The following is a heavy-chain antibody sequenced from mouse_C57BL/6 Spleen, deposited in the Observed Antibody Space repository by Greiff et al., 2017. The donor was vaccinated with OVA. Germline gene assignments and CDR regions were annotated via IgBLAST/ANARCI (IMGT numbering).Heavy chain of an antibody. CDR3: TRSEDGYYYYAMDD. CDR1: GYTFTDYE. Sequence: QVQLQQSGAELVRPGASVTLSCKASGYTFTDYEMHWVKQTPVHGLEWIGAIDPETGGTAYNQKFKGKAILTADKSPSTAYMELRSLTSEDSAVYYCTRSEDGYYYYAMDDWGQGTSVTVSS. D-gene: IGHD2-3*01. J-gene: IGHJ4*01. V-gene: IGHV1-15*01. CDR2: IDPETGGT.